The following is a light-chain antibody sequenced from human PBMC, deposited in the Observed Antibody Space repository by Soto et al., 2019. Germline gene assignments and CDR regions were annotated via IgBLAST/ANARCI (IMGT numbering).Light chain of an antibody. CDR3: SSYTSSTTVV. Sequence: QSVLTQPASMSGSPGQSITISCTGTSSDVGGSNSVSWYQQHPGKAPKLMIYDVTNRPSWVSTRFSGSKSGNTASLTISGLQAEDAADYYCSSYTSSTTVVFGVGTKLTVL. V-gene: IGLV2-14*03. CDR1: SSDVGGSNS. CDR2: DVT. J-gene: IGLJ2*01.